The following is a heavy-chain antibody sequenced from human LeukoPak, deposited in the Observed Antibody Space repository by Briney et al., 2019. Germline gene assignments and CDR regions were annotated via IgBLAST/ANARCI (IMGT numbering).Heavy chain of an antibody. V-gene: IGHV3-11*01. Sequence: GGSLRLSCAASGFTFSDYYMSWIRQAPGKGLEWVSYISSSGSTIYYADSVKGRFTISRDNSKNTRYLQMNSLRAEDTAVYYCARSTTDYFDYWGQGTLVTVSS. J-gene: IGHJ4*02. CDR2: ISSSGSTI. CDR3: ARSTTDYFDY. CDR1: GFTFSDYY. D-gene: IGHD4-17*01.